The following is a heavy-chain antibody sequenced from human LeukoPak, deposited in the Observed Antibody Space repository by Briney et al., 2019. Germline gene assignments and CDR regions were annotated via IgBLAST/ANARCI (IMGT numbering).Heavy chain of an antibody. D-gene: IGHD3-10*01. Sequence: ASVKISCKASGYTFTGYYMHWVRQAPGQELEWMGRINPNSGGTNYAQKFQSRVTMTRDTPISTAYMELSRLRSDDTAVYYCARDLRYYGSGSYRYWGQGTLVTVSS. V-gene: IGHV1-2*06. CDR1: GYTFTGYY. J-gene: IGHJ4*02. CDR2: INPNSGGT. CDR3: ARDLRYYGSGSYRY.